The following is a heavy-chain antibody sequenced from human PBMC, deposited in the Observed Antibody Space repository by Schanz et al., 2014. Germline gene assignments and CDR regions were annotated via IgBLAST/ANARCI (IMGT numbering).Heavy chain of an antibody. CDR1: GITLSGYG. CDR2: TYSGGST. V-gene: IGHV3-66*04. Sequence: VQLVESGGGVVQPGRSLRLSCAASGITLSGYGLHWVRQAPGKGLEWVSITYSGGSTYYADSVKGRFTISRDNSKNTLYLLMNSLRAEDTAVYYCARLSVAGRPHVNYWYFDLWGRGTLVTVSS. CDR3: ARLSVAGRPHVNYWYFDL. D-gene: IGHD6-19*01. J-gene: IGHJ2*01.